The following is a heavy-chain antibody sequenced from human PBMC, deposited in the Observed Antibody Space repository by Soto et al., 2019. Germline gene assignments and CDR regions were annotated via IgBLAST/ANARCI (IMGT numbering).Heavy chain of an antibody. Sequence: WASVKVSCKASGGTFSSYAISWVRQAPGQGLEWMGGIIPIFGTANYAQKFQGRVTITADESTSTAYMELSSLRSEDTAVYYCASDSMGGDTTAYYYGMDVWGEGTTVAVYS. CDR2: IIPIFGTA. J-gene: IGHJ6*02. D-gene: IGHD1-26*01. CDR1: GGTFSSYA. V-gene: IGHV1-69*13. CDR3: ASDSMGGDTTAYYYGMDV.